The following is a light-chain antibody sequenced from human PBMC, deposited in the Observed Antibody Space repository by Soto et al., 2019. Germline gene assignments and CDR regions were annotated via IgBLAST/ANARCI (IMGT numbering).Light chain of an antibody. CDR3: QSYDSSLSGGI. CDR2: GNN. V-gene: IGLV1-40*01. Sequence: QSVLTQPPSVSGAPGQRVTISCTGSSSNIGAHYDVHWYQQLPGTAPKLLIYGNNNRPSGAPDRFSGSKSGTSASLAITGLQAEDEADYYCQSYDSSLSGGIFGGGTKVTVL. CDR1: SSNIGAHYD. J-gene: IGLJ2*01.